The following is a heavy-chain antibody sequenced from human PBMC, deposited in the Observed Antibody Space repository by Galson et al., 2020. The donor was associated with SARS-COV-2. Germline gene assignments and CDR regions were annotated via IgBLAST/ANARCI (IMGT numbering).Heavy chain of an antibody. V-gene: IGHV1-24*01. CDR3: ATGGVAAALYYYYGMDV. CDR2: FDPEDGET. D-gene: IGHD6-13*01. CDR1: GYTITELS. Sequence: ASVKVSCKVSGYTITELSMHWVRQAPGKGLEWMGGFDPEDGETIYAQKFQGRVTMTEDTSTDTAYMELSSLRSEDTAVYYCATGGVAAALYYYYGMDVWGQGTTVTVSS. J-gene: IGHJ6*02.